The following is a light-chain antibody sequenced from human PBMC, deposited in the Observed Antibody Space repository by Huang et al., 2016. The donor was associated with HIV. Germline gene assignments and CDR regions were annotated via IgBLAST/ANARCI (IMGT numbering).Light chain of an antibody. CDR1: QSISNS. V-gene: IGKV1-39*01. CDR3: QQSYSTLWT. J-gene: IGKJ1*01. Sequence: DIQMTQSPSSLSASVGDRVTITCRASQSISNSLNWYQHKPGTAPKLLIYGTSNLQSGVPSRFSGSGSGTDFTLTISSLQPEDFATYFCQQSYSTLWTFGQGTKVEIK. CDR2: GTS.